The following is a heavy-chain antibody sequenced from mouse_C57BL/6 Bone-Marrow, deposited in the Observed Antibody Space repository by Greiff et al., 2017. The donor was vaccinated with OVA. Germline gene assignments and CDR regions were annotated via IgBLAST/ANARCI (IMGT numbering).Heavy chain of an antibody. V-gene: IGHV1-55*01. J-gene: IGHJ4*01. D-gene: IGHD2-12*01. CDR3: ARGGLLYAMDY. CDR2: IYPGSGST. Sequence: QVQLKQPGAELVKPGASVTMSCKASGYTFTSYWITWVKQRPGQGLEWIGDIYPGSGSTNYNEKFKSKATLTVDTSSSTAYMQLSSLTSEDSAVYDGARGGLLYAMDYWGQGTSVTVSS. CDR1: GYTFTSYW.